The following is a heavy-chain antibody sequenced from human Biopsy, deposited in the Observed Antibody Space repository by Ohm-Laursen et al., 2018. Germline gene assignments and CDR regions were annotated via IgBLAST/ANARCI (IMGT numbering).Heavy chain of an antibody. CDR1: GITTRSYW. Sequence: SLRLSCSASGITTRSYWMSWIRQAPGRGLEWVANIKQDGSEKSYVASEKGRFTISRDNSKNTLFLRMNSLRAEDTAVYYCARDGIVVVPAAFHLDNWGPGTLVTVSS. D-gene: IGHD2-2*01. J-gene: IGHJ4*02. CDR2: IKQDGSEK. V-gene: IGHV3-7*01. CDR3: ARDGIVVVPAAFHLDN.